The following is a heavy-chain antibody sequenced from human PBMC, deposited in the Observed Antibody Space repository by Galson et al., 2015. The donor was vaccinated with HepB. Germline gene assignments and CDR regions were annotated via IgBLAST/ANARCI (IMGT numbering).Heavy chain of an antibody. CDR3: GLFSE. J-gene: IGHJ4*02. D-gene: IGHD3/OR15-3a*01. Sequence: SLRLSCAASGFTFDDYAMHWVRQAPGKGLVWVSRINSDGSSTSYADSVKGRFTISRDNAKNTLYLQMNSLRAEDTAVYHCGLFSEWGQGTLVTVSS. V-gene: IGHV3-74*01. CDR1: GFTFDDYA. CDR2: INSDGSST.